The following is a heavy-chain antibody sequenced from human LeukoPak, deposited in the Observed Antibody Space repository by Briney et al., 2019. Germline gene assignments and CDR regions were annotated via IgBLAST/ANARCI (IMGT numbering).Heavy chain of an antibody. D-gene: IGHD3-3*01. CDR3: ARAPRNYDFWSGYYNSGYYYYGMDV. Sequence: ASVKVSCKASGYTFTSYDINWVRQATGQGLEWMGWMNPNSGNTGYAQKFQGRVTMTRNTSISTAYMELSSLRSEDTAVYYCARAPRNYDFWSGYYNSGYYYYGMDVWGQGTTVTVSS. CDR1: GYTFTSYD. J-gene: IGHJ6*02. V-gene: IGHV1-8*01. CDR2: MNPNSGNT.